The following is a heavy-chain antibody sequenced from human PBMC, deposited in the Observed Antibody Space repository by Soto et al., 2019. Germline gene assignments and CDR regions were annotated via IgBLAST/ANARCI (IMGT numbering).Heavy chain of an antibody. CDR3: VLSATGTSVDY. D-gene: IGHD1-1*01. J-gene: IGHJ4*02. V-gene: IGHV3-23*01. Sequence: EVQLLESGGGLVQPGGSLRLSCAASGFTFSSYAMRWVRQAPGKGLEWVSAISGSGDSTYYADSVKGRFTISRDNLKNTLYLQMISLRAADRVVYYCVLSATGTSVDYWAPGTLVCISS. CDR2: ISGSGDST. CDR1: GFTFSSYA.